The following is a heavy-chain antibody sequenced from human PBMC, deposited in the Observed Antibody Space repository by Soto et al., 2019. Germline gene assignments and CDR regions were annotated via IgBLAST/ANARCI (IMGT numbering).Heavy chain of an antibody. CDR1: GFPFSNSA. D-gene: IGHD2-8*02. CDR3: AKNCCTGSPHGGY. V-gene: IGHV3-23*01. J-gene: IGHJ1*01. CDR2: VNSRGDSP. Sequence: EVQLLESGGGLVQPGGSLRLSCAASGFPFSNSAMSWVRRAPGKGLEWVSGVNSRGDSPYYADSVKGRFTISRDNSKNTLYLQMNSLTAADTAIYYCAKNCCTGSPHGGYWGQGTLVTVSS.